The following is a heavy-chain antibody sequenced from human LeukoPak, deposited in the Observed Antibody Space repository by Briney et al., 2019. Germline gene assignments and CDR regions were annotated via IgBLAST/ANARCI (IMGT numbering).Heavy chain of an antibody. Sequence: SETLSLTCTVSGGSISGSSYHWGWIRQPPGKGLEWIGSIDYSWHTYYNPSLESRVTISVDSSKNQFPLKVTSVTAADTALYYCAPTYSYTRGGYDYWDPGTLVTVSS. CDR2: IDYSWHT. V-gene: IGHV4-39*01. CDR3: APTYSYTRGGYDY. J-gene: IGHJ4*02. D-gene: IGHD5-18*01. CDR1: GGSISGSSYH.